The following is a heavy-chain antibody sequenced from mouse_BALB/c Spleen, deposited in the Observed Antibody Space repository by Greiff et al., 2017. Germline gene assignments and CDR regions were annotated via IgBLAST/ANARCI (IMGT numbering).Heavy chain of an antibody. D-gene: IGHD2-4*01. CDR3: ATYDYDVDY. Sequence: DVKLVESGGGLVKPGGSLKLSCAASGFTFSSYAMSWVRQTPEKRLEWVASISSGGSTYYPDSVKGRFTISRDNARNILYLQMSSLRSEDTAMYYCATYDYDVDYWGQGTTLTVSS. CDR1: GFTFSSYA. CDR2: ISSGGST. J-gene: IGHJ2*01. V-gene: IGHV5-6-5*01.